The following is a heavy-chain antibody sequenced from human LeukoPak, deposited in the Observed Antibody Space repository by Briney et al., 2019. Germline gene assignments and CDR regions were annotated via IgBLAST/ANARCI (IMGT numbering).Heavy chain of an antibody. CDR3: ARYHRIAARPGWFDP. CDR1: GYTLTELS. D-gene: IGHD6-6*01. CDR2: FDPEDGET. V-gene: IGHV1-24*01. Sequence: ASVKVSCKVSGYTLTELSMHWVRQAPGKGLEWMGGFDPEDGETIYAQKFQGRVTMTRDTSISTAYMELSRLRSDDTAVYYCARYHRIAARPGWFDPWGQGTLVTVSS. J-gene: IGHJ5*02.